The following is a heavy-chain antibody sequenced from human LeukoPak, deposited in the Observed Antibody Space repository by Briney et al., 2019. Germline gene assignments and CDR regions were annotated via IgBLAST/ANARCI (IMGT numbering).Heavy chain of an antibody. D-gene: IGHD3-10*01. J-gene: IGHJ4*02. CDR3: ARVRGKGYFDY. CDR1: GGSIGTYY. Sequence: TASETLSLTCTVSGGSIGTYYWSWVRQSPGTGLEWIGYIYYSGSTYYNPSLKSRVTISVDTSKNQFSLKLSSVTAADTAVYYCARVRGKGYFDYWGQGTLVTVSS. V-gene: IGHV4-59*12. CDR2: IYYSGST.